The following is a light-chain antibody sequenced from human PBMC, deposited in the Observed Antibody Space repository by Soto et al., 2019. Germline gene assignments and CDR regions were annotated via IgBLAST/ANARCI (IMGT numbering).Light chain of an antibody. V-gene: IGKV3-15*01. CDR3: QQYNSWLWT. CDR1: PSVSSN. CDR2: GAS. Sequence: EIVMPPFPPPLSFPPGERAPPPCGASPSVSSNLAWYQQRPGQAPRLLIYGASTRATGIPARFSGSGSGTEFTLIISSLQSEDSAVYYCQQYNSWLWTFGQGTKVDI. J-gene: IGKJ1*01.